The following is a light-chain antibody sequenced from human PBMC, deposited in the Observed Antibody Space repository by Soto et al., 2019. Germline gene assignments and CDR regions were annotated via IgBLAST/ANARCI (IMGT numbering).Light chain of an antibody. CDR2: GAS. CDR3: QHSGRSPPLT. J-gene: IGKJ4*01. Sequence: EVVWTQSPGTLSLSPGDRATLSCTASQSVSSNSLAWYQQIPGQPPRLLIYGASSRATGVPDRFTGSGSETHLTLTITRLEPEDFAVFYCQHSGRSPPLTFGGGTKVDIK. V-gene: IGKV3-20*01. CDR1: QSVSSNS.